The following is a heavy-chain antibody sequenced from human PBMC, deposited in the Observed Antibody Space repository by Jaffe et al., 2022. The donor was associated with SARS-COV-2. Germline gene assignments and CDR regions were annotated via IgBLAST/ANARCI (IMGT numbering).Heavy chain of an antibody. D-gene: IGHD3-9*01. V-gene: IGHV4-59*01. CDR1: GGSISSYY. CDR3: ARVNYDILTGYPIYYYYMDV. Sequence: QVQLQESGPGLVKPSETLSLTCTVSGGSISSYYWSWIRQPPGKGLEWIGYIYYSGSTNYNPSLKSRVTISVDTSKNQFSLKLSSVTAADTAVYYCARVNYDILTGYPIYYYYMDVWGKGTTVTVSS. CDR2: IYYSGST. J-gene: IGHJ6*03.